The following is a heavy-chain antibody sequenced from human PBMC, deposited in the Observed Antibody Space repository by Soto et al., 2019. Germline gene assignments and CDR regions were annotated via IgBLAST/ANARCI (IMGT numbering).Heavy chain of an antibody. CDR1: GYTFTSYA. CDR3: ARAKRGYSSGWYDYYYYMDV. CDR2: INAGNGNT. D-gene: IGHD6-19*01. V-gene: IGHV1-3*01. J-gene: IGHJ6*03. Sequence: ASVKVSCKASGYTFTSYAMHWGRQAPGQRLEWMGWINAGNGNTKYSQKFQGRVTITRDTSASTAYMELSSLRSEDTAVYYCARAKRGYSSGWYDYYYYMDVWGKGTTVTVSS.